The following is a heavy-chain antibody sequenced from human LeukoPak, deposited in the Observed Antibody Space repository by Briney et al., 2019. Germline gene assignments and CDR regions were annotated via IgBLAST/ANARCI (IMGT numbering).Heavy chain of an antibody. CDR1: GFIFNNNA. V-gene: IGHV3-30-3*01. CDR2: ISYDGTNK. D-gene: IGHD3-22*01. Sequence: PGGSLRLSCAASGFIFNNNAMHWVRRAPGKGLEWVALISYDGTNKYYADSVKGRFTISRDNSKNTLFLQMNSLRAEDTAVYYCARAGYYYDSSGYYQSDYWGQGTLLIVSS. CDR3: ARAGYYYDSSGYYQSDY. J-gene: IGHJ4*02.